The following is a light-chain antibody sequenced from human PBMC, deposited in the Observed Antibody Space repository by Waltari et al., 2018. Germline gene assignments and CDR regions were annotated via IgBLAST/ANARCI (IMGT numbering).Light chain of an antibody. Sequence: EIVLTQSPGTASLSPGDRVTLSCRASQSVGSSSLAWYQQKPGQAPRLVIYRASRRATGIPDRFSGIGSGTDFSLTISRMEPEDFAVYYCQQHGTLPATFGQGTKVEIK. CDR3: QQHGTLPAT. CDR2: RAS. J-gene: IGKJ1*01. CDR1: QSVGSSS. V-gene: IGKV3-20*01.